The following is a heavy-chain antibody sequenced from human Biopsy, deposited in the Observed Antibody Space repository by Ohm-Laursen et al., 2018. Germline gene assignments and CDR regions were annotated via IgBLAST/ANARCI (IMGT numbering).Heavy chain of an antibody. V-gene: IGHV4-39*01. CDR1: GGSISNNNYY. J-gene: IGHJ5*02. D-gene: IGHD3-22*01. Sequence: GTLSLTCTVSGGSISNNNYYWGWIRQPPGKGVGWVGRIFYRGSTHYKPSLKSQVNISVDTSKNQFSLKLNSVTAADTAVYYCARDYDTSGYYYVSWGQGTLVTVSS. CDR3: ARDYDTSGYYYVS. CDR2: IFYRGST.